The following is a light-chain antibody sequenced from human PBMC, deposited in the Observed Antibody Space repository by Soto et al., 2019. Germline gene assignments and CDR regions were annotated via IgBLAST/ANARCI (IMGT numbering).Light chain of an antibody. Sequence: EIVLTQSPGTLSLFPGERATFSCRASQSVSTTYLAWYQQKPGQAPRLLIYGASSRATGIPHRFSGSGSGTDVTLTISRPEPEDSAVYYCQHYGTSPRTFGQGTKVEIK. J-gene: IGKJ1*01. CDR1: QSVSTTY. CDR3: QHYGTSPRT. CDR2: GAS. V-gene: IGKV3-20*01.